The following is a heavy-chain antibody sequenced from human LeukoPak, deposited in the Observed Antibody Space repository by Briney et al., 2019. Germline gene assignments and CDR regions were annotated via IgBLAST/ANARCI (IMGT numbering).Heavy chain of an antibody. CDR1: GFTFSDYY. V-gene: IGHV3-11*04. J-gene: IGHJ4*02. D-gene: IGHD3-10*01. CDR3: TTDTFGARDS. CDR2: ISSCGSTI. Sequence: GGSLRLSCAASGFTFSDYYMSWIRQAPGKGLEWVSYISSCGSTIYYADSVKGRFTISRDNAKNSLYLQMNSLRAEDAAVYYCTTDTFGARDSWGQGTLVTVSS.